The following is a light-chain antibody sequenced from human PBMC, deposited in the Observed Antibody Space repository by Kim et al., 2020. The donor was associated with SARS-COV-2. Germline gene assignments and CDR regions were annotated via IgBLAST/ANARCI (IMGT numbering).Light chain of an antibody. CDR2: EVA. J-gene: IGLJ1*01. Sequence: GRSVTISCTGTSSDVGGYDHVSWYQHRPGKAPKLMIYEVAKRPSGVPDRFSGSKSGNTASLTVSGLQAEDEADYYCSSYAASKTYVFGPGTKVTVL. V-gene: IGLV2-8*01. CDR1: SSDVGGYDH. CDR3: SSYAASKTYV.